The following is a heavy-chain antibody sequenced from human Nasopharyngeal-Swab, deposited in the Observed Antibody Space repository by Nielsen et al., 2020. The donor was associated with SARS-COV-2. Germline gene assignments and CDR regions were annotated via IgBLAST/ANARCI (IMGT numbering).Heavy chain of an antibody. CDR2: ISSSSSTI. CDR3: ATAFGVTMISLCNY. V-gene: IGHV3-48*01. D-gene: IGHD3-22*01. Sequence: GGSLRLSCAASGFTFSIYSMNWVRQAPGKGLEWVAYISSSSSTIYYADSVKGRFTISRDNAKNSLYLQMNSLRAEDTAVYYCATAFGVTMISLCNYWGQGTLVTVSS. CDR1: GFTFSIYS. J-gene: IGHJ4*02.